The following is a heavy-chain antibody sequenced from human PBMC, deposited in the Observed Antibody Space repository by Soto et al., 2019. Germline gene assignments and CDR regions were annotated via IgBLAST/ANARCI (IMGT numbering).Heavy chain of an antibody. D-gene: IGHD1-26*01. V-gene: IGHV4-59*01. J-gene: IGHJ4*02. CDR3: ARVGGSSSPPLY. CDR1: GGSISSYY. Sequence: QVQLQESGPGLVKPSETLSLTCTVSGGSISSYYWSWIRQPPGKGLEWIGYIYYTGTTAYNPSLKSRVTISVDTSKNHFSLRLSSVTAADTAVYYCARVGGSSSPPLYRGQGTLVTVSS. CDR2: IYYTGTT.